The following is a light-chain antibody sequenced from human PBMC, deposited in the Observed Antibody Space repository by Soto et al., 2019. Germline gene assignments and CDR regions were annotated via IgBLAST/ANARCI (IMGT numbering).Light chain of an antibody. Sequence: DIQLTQSPSFLSASVGDRVTITCRASQGIRSYLTWYQQKPGKAPKLLIYAASALQSGVPSRFSGDGSGTEFTLTISSLQPEDFATYYCQQLKSFPFTFGGGTKVEIK. V-gene: IGKV1-9*01. CDR3: QQLKSFPFT. CDR2: AAS. J-gene: IGKJ4*01. CDR1: QGIRSY.